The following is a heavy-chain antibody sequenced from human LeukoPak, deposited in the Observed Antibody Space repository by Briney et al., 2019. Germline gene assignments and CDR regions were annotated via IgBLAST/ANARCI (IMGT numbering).Heavy chain of an antibody. J-gene: IGHJ5*02. Sequence: SETLSLTCTVFGGSISSYYWSWIRQPAGKGLEWIGRIYTSGSTNYNPSLKSRVTMSVDTSKNQFSLKLSSVTAADTAVYYCARDRTAVTYNWFDPWGQGTLVTVSS. CDR1: GGSISSYY. D-gene: IGHD4-17*01. CDR2: IYTSGST. V-gene: IGHV4-4*07. CDR3: ARDRTAVTYNWFDP.